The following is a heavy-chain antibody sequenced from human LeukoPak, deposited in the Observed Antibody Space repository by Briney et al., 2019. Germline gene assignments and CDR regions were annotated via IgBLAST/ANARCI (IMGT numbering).Heavy chain of an antibody. V-gene: IGHV3-23*01. CDR1: GFTFSNYA. CDR3: AGRDGNYYFDY. D-gene: IGHD5-24*01. Sequence: GGSLRLSCAASGFTFSNYAMSWVRQAPGKGLEWVSLISGSGGSTYYAGSVKGRLTISRDNSKNTLYLQMNGLRAEDTAVYYCAGRDGNYYFDYWGQGTPVTVSS. CDR2: ISGSGGST. J-gene: IGHJ4*02.